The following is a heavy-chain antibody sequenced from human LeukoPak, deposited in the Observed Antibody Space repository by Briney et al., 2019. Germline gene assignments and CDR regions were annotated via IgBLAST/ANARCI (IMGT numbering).Heavy chain of an antibody. CDR3: ARLRTTITGTTAYYYGMDV. CDR1: GYSFTSYW. CDR2: IYPGDSDT. V-gene: IGHV5-51*01. J-gene: IGHJ6*02. Sequence: GESLKISCKGSGYSFTSYWIGWVRQMPGKGLEWMGIIYPGDSDTRYSPSFQGQVTISADKSISTAYLQWSSLKASDTAMCYCARLRTTITGTTAYYYGMDVWGQGTTVTVSS. D-gene: IGHD1-7*01.